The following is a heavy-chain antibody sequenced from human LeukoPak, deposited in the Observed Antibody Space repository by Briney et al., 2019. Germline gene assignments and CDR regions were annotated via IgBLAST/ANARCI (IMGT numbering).Heavy chain of an antibody. CDR3: ARFSPYSSSWSRFFDY. D-gene: IGHD6-13*01. CDR1: GYTFTSYG. J-gene: IGHJ4*02. Sequence: ASVKVSCKASGYTFTSYGISWVRQAPGQGLEWMGWISAYNGNTNYAQKLQGRVTMTTDTSTSTAYMELRSLRSDDTAVYYCARFSPYSSSWSRFFDYWGQGTLDTVSS. CDR2: ISAYNGNT. V-gene: IGHV1-18*01.